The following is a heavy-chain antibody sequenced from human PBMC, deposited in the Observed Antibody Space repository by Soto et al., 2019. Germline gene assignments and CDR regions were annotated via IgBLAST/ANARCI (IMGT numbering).Heavy chain of an antibody. CDR3: ASNYVDTAMVRGYYYYMDV. V-gene: IGHV1-69*02. D-gene: IGHD5-18*01. Sequence: GASVKVSCKASGGTFSSYTISWVRQAPGQGLEWMGRIIPILGIANYARKFQGRVTITADKSTSTAYMELSSLRSEDTAVYYCASNYVDTAMVRGYYYYMDVWGKGTTVTVSS. CDR2: IIPILGIA. J-gene: IGHJ6*03. CDR1: GGTFSSYT.